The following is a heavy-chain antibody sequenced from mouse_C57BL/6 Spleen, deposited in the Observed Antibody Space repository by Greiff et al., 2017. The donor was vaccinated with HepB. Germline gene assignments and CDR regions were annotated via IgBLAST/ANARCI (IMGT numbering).Heavy chain of an antibody. V-gene: IGHV5-9-1*02. J-gene: IGHJ3*01. D-gene: IGHD2-1*01. CDR1: GFTFSSYA. CDR2: ISSGGDYI. Sequence: VQLKESGEGLVKPGGSLKLSCAASGFTFSSYAMSWVRQTPEKRLEWVAYISSGGDYIYYADTVKGRFTISRDNARNTLYLQMSSLKSEDTAMYYCTRKGDYGNFSYWGQGTLVTVSA. CDR3: TRKGDYGNFSY.